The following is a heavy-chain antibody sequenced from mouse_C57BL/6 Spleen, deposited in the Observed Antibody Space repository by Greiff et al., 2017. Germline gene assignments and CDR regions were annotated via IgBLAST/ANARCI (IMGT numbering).Heavy chain of an antibody. D-gene: IGHD2-5*01. CDR2: IYPGDGDT. V-gene: IGHV1-82*01. CDR3: ARKNYSNPYWYFDV. CDR1: GYAFSSSW. J-gene: IGHJ1*03. Sequence: VQLQQSGPELVKPGASVKISCKASGYAFSSSWMNWVQQRPGKGLEWIGRIYPGDGDTNYNGKFKGKATLTADKSSSTAYMQLSSLTSEDSAVYFCARKNYSNPYWYFDVWGTGTTVTVSS.